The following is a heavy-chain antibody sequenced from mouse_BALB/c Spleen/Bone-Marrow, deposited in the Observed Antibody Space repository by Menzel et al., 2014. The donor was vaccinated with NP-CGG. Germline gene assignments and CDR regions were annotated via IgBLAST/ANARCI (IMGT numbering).Heavy chain of an antibody. Sequence: EVKLMEPGGGLVQPGGSLKLSCAASGFDFSRYWMSWVRQAPGKGLEWIGEINPDSSTINYTPSLKDKFIISRVNAKNTLYLQKSKVRSEDTALYYCTRLHYYGYSAYWGQGTLVTVST. CDR1: GFDFSRYW. CDR3: TRLHYYGYSAY. CDR2: INPDSSTI. J-gene: IGHJ3*01. D-gene: IGHD1-2*01. V-gene: IGHV4-1*02.